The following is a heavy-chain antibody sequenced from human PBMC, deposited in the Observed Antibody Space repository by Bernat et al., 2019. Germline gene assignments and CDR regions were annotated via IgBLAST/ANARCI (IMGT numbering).Heavy chain of an antibody. CDR2: ISSSGSYI. Sequence: EVQLVESGGGLVKPGGSLRLSCAASGFTFSNYSMNWFRQAPGKGLEWVSSISSSGSYIYYADSLKGRFTISRDNAKNSLYLQMNSLRAEDTAVYYCARGWDYDFWSGYYLGYWGQGTLVTVSS. V-gene: IGHV3-21*01. CDR1: GFTFSNYS. J-gene: IGHJ4*02. D-gene: IGHD3-3*01. CDR3: ARGWDYDFWSGYYLGY.